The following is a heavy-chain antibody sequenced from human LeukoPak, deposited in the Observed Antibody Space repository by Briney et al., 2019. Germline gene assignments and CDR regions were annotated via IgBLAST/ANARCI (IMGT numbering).Heavy chain of an antibody. V-gene: IGHV4-39*07. D-gene: IGHD3-3*01. CDR1: GGSISSYF. CDR3: TRDMEYPGAGFDY. Sequence: PSETLSLTCPVSGGSISSYFWAWVRQPPGKGLEWIGSVYSSGSIYYNPSLRSQITISIDTSKNQFSLKLTSVAAADTAMYYCTRDMEYPGAGFDYWGQGIPVTVSS. CDR2: VYSSGSI. J-gene: IGHJ4*02.